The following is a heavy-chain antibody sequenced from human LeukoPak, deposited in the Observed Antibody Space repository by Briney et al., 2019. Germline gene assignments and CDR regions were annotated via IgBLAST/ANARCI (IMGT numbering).Heavy chain of an antibody. V-gene: IGHV1-24*01. CDR1: GYTLTELS. Sequence: ASVKVSCKVSGYTLTELSIHWVRQSPRQGLEWMGGFHPEDGQRIYAQKFLGRVTMTEDTSTDTAYMEVNGLTSDDTAVYYCAASPKRELLIEYWGQGALVTVSS. CDR3: AASPKRELLIEY. D-gene: IGHD3-10*01. J-gene: IGHJ4*02. CDR2: FHPEDGQR.